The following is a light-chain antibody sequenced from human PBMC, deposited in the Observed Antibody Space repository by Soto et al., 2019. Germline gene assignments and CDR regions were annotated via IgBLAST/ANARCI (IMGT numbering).Light chain of an antibody. CDR2: KAS. CDR1: QSISSW. J-gene: IGKJ1*01. Sequence: DIQMTQSPAILSASVGDRVTITCGASQSISSWLAWYQQKPGKAPNLLIHKASHLESGVPSRFRGSGSGTEFTLTISSLQPGDFETYYCQHYNTYPWTFGQGTKVDIK. V-gene: IGKV1-5*03. CDR3: QHYNTYPWT.